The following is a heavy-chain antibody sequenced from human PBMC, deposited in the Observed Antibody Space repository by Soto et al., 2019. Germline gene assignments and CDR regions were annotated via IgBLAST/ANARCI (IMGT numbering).Heavy chain of an antibody. CDR1: RDSLSRGSYF. CDR3: SRETRSVKTRYHYYGMDV. D-gene: IGHD3-16*02. Sequence: SKNVSLTCTVYRDSLSRGSYFWSWIRQTPXKGLEWIGYIFYRGSTNHNPSLTCRVTFSVDTSKNQFSLRLRSVSAADTAVYYYSRETRSVKTRYHYYGMDVWGQGTPVTVSS. V-gene: IGHV4-61*01. J-gene: IGHJ6*02. CDR2: IFYRGST.